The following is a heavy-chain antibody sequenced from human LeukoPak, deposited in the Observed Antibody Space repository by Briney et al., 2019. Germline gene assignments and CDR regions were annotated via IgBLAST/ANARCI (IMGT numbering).Heavy chain of an antibody. CDR1: GGSFSGYY. CDR3: ARPKSSRSVWYAAAFDI. V-gene: IGHV4-34*01. Sequence: SETLSLTCTVSGGSFSGYYWSWIRQPPGKGLEWIGEINHSGSTNYNPSLKSRVTISVDTSKNQFSLKLSSVTAADTAVYYCARPKSSRSVWYAAAFDIWGQGTMVTVSS. D-gene: IGHD6-6*01. CDR2: INHSGST. J-gene: IGHJ3*02.